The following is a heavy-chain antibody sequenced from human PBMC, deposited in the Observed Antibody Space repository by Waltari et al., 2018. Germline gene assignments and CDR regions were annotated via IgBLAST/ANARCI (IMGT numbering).Heavy chain of an antibody. J-gene: IGHJ5*02. CDR3: ATTTTMGGYNWFGP. V-gene: IGHV3-48*03. CDR1: GSPLDSFE. CDR2: VSDSGGFT. Sequence: EVKLVESGGTLVQPGGSLRLSCAASGSPLDSFELNWFRQAPGKGLEWVAYVSDSGGFTYYADSVEGRFTVSRDNAENSIFLQMNNLRSEDSAVYFCATTTTMGGYNWFGPWGLGTLVTVSS. D-gene: IGHD4-17*01.